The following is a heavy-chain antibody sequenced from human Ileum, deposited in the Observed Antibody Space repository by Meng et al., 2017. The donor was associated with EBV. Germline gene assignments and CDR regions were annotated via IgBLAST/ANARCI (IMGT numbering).Heavy chain of an antibody. Sequence: QLQLQESRSGLVKPSQTLSLTCAVSGGSISSGGHSRSWIRQPPGKGLEWIGDIQHSGSTYYNPSLKSRVTISVDRSRNQFSLKLSSVTAADTAVYYCARAHPVVYFFDYWGQGTLVTASS. CDR2: IQHSGST. CDR3: ARAHPVVYFFDY. D-gene: IGHD4-23*01. V-gene: IGHV4-30-2*01. J-gene: IGHJ4*02. CDR1: GGSISSGGHS.